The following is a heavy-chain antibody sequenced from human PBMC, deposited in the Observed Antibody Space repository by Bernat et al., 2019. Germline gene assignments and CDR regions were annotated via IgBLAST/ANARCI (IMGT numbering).Heavy chain of an antibody. V-gene: IGHV3-33*01. CDR3: ARDVSYTYYDYIWGSYRLIGIDY. CDR1: GFTFSSYG. Sequence: QVQLVESGGGVVQPGRSLRLSCAASGFTFSSYGMHWVRQAPGKGLEWVAVIWYDGSNKYYAGSVKGRFTISRDNSKNTLYLQMNSLRAEDTAVYYCARDVSYTYYDYIWGSYRLIGIDYWGQGTLVTVSS. CDR2: IWYDGSNK. J-gene: IGHJ4*02. D-gene: IGHD3-16*01.